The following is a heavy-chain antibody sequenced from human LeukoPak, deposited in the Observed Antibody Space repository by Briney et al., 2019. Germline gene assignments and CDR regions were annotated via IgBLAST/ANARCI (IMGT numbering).Heavy chain of an antibody. V-gene: IGHV3-74*01. J-gene: IGHJ5*02. CDR3: AKSDWFDP. CDR2: IKSDGSST. CDR1: GFTLSIYS. Sequence: GGSLRLSCAASGFTLSIYSMHWVRQAPGKGLVWVSRIKSDGSSTSYADSVKGRFTISRDSAKNTLYLQMDSLRVEDTAVYYCAKSDWFDPWGQGTLVTVSS.